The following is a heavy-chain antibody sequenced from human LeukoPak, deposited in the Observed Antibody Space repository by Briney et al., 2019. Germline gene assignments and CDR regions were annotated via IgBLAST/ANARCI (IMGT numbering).Heavy chain of an antibody. V-gene: IGHV1-69*05. CDR3: ARAGVWLAYYFDY. CDR2: IIPIFGTA. CDR1: RGTFSSYG. D-gene: IGHD3-3*01. Sequence: SVKVSCKASRGTFSSYGISWVRQAPGQGLEWMGGIIPIFGTANYAQKFQGRVTITTDESTSTAYMELSSLRSEGTAVYYCARAGVWLAYYFDYWGQGTLVTVSS. J-gene: IGHJ4*02.